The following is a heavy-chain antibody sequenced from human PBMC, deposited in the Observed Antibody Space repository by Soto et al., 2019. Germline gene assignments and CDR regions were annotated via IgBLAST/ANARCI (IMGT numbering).Heavy chain of an antibody. Sequence: SETLSLTCTATGGSMTTGDQYRTWIRHRPGEGLEWFGYINHRGSLYYNPSLESRVSMSVDTSKNQFSLNLSSVTAADTAVYYCARELPQRQGRNMDVWGQGTTVTVSS. CDR1: GGSMTTGDQY. J-gene: IGHJ6*02. CDR3: ARELPQRQGRNMDV. V-gene: IGHV4-31*03. D-gene: IGHD1-1*01. CDR2: INHRGSL.